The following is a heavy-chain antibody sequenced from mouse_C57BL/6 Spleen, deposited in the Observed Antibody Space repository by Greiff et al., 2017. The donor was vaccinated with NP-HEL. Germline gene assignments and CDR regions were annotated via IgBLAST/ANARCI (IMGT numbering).Heavy chain of an antibody. V-gene: IGHV5-12*01. Sequence: EVKLMESGGGLVQPGGSLKLSCAASGFTFSDYYMYWVRQTPEKRLEWVAYISNGGGSTYYPDTVKGRFTTSRDNDKNTLYLQMSRLKTEDTAMYYCVRGDYYGSSSYAMDYWGQGTSVTVSS. J-gene: IGHJ4*01. CDR1: GFTFSDYY. CDR2: ISNGGGST. D-gene: IGHD1-1*01. CDR3: VRGDYYGSSSYAMDY.